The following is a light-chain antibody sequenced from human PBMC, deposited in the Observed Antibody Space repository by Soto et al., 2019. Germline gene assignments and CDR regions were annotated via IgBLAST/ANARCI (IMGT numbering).Light chain of an antibody. Sequence: QSALTQPPSVSGSPGQSVAISCTGTSSDVGGSNGVSWYQQPPGTAPKLMIYDVSNRPSGVPDRFSGSKSGNTASLTISGLQAEDEGDYYCSSYTSSSTYVFGTGTNLTVL. V-gene: IGLV2-18*02. CDR2: DVS. J-gene: IGLJ1*01. CDR3: SSYTSSSTYV. CDR1: SSDVGGSNG.